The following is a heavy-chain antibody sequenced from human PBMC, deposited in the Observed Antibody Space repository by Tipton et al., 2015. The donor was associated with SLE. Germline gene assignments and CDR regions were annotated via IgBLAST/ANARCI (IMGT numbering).Heavy chain of an antibody. D-gene: IGHD3/OR15-3a*01. J-gene: IGHJ4*02. V-gene: IGHV4-59*01. CDR2: ADYSGST. CDR1: GGSISSYF. CDR3: ARGPPGDWDD. Sequence: TLSLTCTVSGGSISSYFWSWIRQPPGKGLEWLGYADYSGSTNYNPSLKSRVTMSVDTSKNQFSLKLNSVTAADTAVYYCARGPPGDWDDWGQGTLVTVSS.